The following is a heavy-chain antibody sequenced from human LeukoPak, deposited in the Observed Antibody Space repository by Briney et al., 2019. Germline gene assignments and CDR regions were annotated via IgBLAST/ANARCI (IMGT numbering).Heavy chain of an antibody. CDR1: GYTFTSYY. CDR3: AREGAIIAVAGTGFDY. D-gene: IGHD6-19*01. CDR2: INPSGGST. V-gene: IGHV1-46*03. J-gene: IGHJ4*02. Sequence: AASVKVSCKASGYTFTSYYMHWVRRAPGQGLEWMGIINPSGGSTSYAQKFQGRVTMTRDTSTSTVYMELSSLRSEDTAVYYCAREGAIIAVAGTGFDYWGQGTLVTVSS.